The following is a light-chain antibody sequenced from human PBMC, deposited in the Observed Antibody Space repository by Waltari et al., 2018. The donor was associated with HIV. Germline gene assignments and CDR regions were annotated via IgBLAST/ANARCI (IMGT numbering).Light chain of an antibody. CDR3: QQYYSTPPYT. Sequence: DIQMTQSPSSLSASVGDRVTITCRASQGISNSLAWYQQKPGKAPKLLLYAASRLESGVPSRFSGSGSGTDYTLTISSLQPEDFATYYGQQYYSTPPYTFGQGTKLEIK. J-gene: IGKJ2*01. V-gene: IGKV1-NL1*01. CDR1: QGISNS. CDR2: AAS.